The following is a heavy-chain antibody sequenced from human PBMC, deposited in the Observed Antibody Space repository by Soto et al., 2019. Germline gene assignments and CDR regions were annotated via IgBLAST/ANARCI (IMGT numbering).Heavy chain of an antibody. J-gene: IGHJ6*02. CDR2: IIPIFGTA. Sequence: GASVKVSCKASGGTFSSYAISWVRQAPGQGLEWMGGIIPIFGTANYAQKFQGRVTITADESTSTAYMELSSLRSEDTAVYYCARQCSSTSCYNHYHYGMDVWGQGTTVTVSS. CDR1: GGTFSSYA. V-gene: IGHV1-69*13. CDR3: ARQCSSTSCYNHYHYGMDV. D-gene: IGHD2-2*01.